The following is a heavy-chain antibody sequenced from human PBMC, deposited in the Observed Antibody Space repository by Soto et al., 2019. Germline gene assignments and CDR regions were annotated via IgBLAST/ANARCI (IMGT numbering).Heavy chain of an antibody. V-gene: IGHV6-1*01. CDR1: GDSGSSNSVA. CDR3: TRGVTARRAFDA. J-gene: IGHJ3*01. CDR2: TYYRSKWYS. D-gene: IGHD2-21*02. Sequence: PSQTLSLTCGISGDSGSSNSVAWNWIRQSPSRGLEWLGRTYYRSKWYSDYAVSVKSRITINPDTSKNQFSLQLNSVTPEDTAIYYCTRGVTARRAFDAWGQGTMVTVSS.